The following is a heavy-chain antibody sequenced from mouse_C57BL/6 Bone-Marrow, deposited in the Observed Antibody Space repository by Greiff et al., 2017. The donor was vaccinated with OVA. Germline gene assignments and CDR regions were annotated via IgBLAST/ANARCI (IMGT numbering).Heavy chain of an antibody. V-gene: IGHV1-42*01. J-gene: IGHJ3*01. CDR1: GYSFAGYY. Sequence: VQLKESGPELVKPGASVKISCKASGYSFAGYYMNWVKQSPEKSLEWIGEINPSTGGTTYNQKFKAKATLTVDKSSSTAYMQLKSLTSEDSAVYYCARWGPWFAYWGQGTLVTVSA. CDR3: ARWGPWFAY. CDR2: INPSTGGT.